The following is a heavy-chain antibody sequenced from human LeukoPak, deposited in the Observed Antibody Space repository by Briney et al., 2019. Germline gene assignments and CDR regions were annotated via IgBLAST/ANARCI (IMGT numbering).Heavy chain of an antibody. D-gene: IGHD4-11*01. J-gene: IGHJ4*02. CDR2: INGSGGST. Sequence: GGSLRLSCAASGFTFSSYAMSWVRQAPGKGLEWVSAINGSGGSTYYADSVKGRFTISRDNSKNTLYLQMNSLRAEDTAVYHCAKRSNYVSYYFDYWGQGTLVTVSS. CDR3: AKRSNYVSYYFDY. CDR1: GFTFSSYA. V-gene: IGHV3-23*01.